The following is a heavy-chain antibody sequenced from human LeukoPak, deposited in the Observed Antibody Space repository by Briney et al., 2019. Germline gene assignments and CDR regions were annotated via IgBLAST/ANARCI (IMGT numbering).Heavy chain of an antibody. J-gene: IGHJ3*02. Sequence: PGGSLRLSCAASGFTFSNYWMHWVRQAPGKELVWVSGMSGDGYSTKYADSVKGRFTISRDNARNTLYLQMNSLRAEDTAMYFCARDKYGGNSNAFDIWGQGTMVTVSS. CDR2: MSGDGYST. CDR3: ARDKYGGNSNAFDI. V-gene: IGHV3-74*03. D-gene: IGHD4-23*01. CDR1: GFTFSNYW.